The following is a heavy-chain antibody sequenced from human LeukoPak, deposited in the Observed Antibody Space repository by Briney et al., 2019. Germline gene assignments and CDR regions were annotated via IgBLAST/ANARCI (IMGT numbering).Heavy chain of an antibody. CDR1: GGSFTGYA. V-gene: IGHV1-69*05. CDR3: ARNWRSSSWRVDDAFDI. J-gene: IGHJ3*02. D-gene: IGHD6-13*01. Sequence: SVKVSCKASGGSFTGYAINWVRQAPGQGLDWMGGIIPIFGTTNFAQKFQGRITLTTDETTSTAYMELSSLRSEDTAVYYCARNWRSSSWRVDDAFDIWGQGTMVTVSS. CDR2: IIPIFGTT.